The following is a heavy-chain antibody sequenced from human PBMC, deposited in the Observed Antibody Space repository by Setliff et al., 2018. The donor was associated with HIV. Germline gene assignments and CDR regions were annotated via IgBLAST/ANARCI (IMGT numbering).Heavy chain of an antibody. CDR2: IYHSGTT. V-gene: IGHV4-38-2*01. Sequence: SETLSLTCAVSGYSISSGYYWDWIRQTPGKGQEWIGRIYHSGTTYYNPSFRSRVTRSVDTSKNPFSLKLSSVTAADTAVYYCARQGDGYNLYHVYYFDYWGQGTLVTVSS. D-gene: IGHD5-12*01. CDR1: GYSISSGYY. J-gene: IGHJ4*02. CDR3: ARQGDGYNLYHVYYFDY.